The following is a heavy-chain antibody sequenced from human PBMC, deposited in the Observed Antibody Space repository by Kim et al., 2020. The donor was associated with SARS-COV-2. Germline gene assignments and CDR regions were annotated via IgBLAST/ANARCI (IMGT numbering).Heavy chain of an antibody. J-gene: IGHJ3*02. D-gene: IGHD2-21*02. CDR1: GGSISSSSYY. CDR3: ARRGLVVTATDAFDI. Sequence: SETLSLTCTVSGGSISSSSYYWGWIRQPPGKGLEWIGSIYYSGSTYYNPSLKSRVTISVDTSKNQFSLKLSSVTAADTAVYYCARRGLVVTATDAFDIWGQGTMVTVSS. V-gene: IGHV4-39*07. CDR2: IYYSGST.